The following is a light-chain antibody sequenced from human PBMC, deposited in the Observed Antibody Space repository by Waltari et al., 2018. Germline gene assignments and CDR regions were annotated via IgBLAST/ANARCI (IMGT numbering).Light chain of an antibody. CDR3: QTGGHGTWV. CDR1: SGHSSNV. J-gene: IGLJ3*02. CDR2: VNSDGSH. V-gene: IGLV4-69*01. Sequence: QLVLTQSPSASASLGASVKLTCTLSSGHSSNVIAWHQQQPLKGPRYLMKVNSDGSHRNGDDIPDRFSGSSSGAERYLTISSLQSEDEADYYCQTGGHGTWVFGGGTKLTVL.